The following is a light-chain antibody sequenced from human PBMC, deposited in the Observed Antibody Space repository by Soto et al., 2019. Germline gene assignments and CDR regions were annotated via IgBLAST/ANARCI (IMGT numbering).Light chain of an antibody. CDR1: QSVDRAY. Sequence: EVVLTQSPGTLSLSPGERATLSCRASQSVDRAYLAWYQQKPGQAPRLLMYGSSNRASDIPDRFSGSGSGTDFTLTISRLEPEDVAVYYCQQYSDSPPYTFGQGTKLEIK. CDR2: GSS. CDR3: QQYSDSPPYT. J-gene: IGKJ2*01. V-gene: IGKV3-20*01.